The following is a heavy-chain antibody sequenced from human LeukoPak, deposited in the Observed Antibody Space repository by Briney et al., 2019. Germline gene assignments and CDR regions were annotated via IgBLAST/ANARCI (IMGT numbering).Heavy chain of an antibody. V-gene: IGHV4-4*07. CDR1: GGSISSYF. CDR2: IYTSGST. J-gene: IGHJ4*02. D-gene: IGHD3-3*01. Sequence: SETLSLTCTVSGGSISSYFWSWIRQPAGKGLEWIGRIYTSGSTNYSPSLKSRVTISADKSTNQFSLKLSSVTAADTAVYYCARDRFGDLNYFDYRGRGTLVTDSS. CDR3: ARDRFGDLNYFDY.